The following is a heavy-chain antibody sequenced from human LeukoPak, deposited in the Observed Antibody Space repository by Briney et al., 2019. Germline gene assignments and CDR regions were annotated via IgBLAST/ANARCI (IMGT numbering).Heavy chain of an antibody. CDR1: GGSFSGYY. V-gene: IGHV4-34*01. D-gene: IGHD6-13*01. CDR3: ARGLVAAAGLYYYYYYMDV. Sequence: SETLSLTCAVYGGSFSGYYWSWIRQPPGKGLEWIGEINHSGSTNYNPSLKSRVTTSVDTSKNQFSLKLSSVTAADTAVYYCARGLVAAAGLYYYYYYMDVWGKGTTVTVSS. CDR2: INHSGST. J-gene: IGHJ6*03.